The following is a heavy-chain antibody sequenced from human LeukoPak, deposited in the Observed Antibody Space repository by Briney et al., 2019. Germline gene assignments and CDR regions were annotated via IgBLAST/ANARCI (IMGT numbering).Heavy chain of an antibody. J-gene: IGHJ4*02. Sequence: ASVKVSCKASGYTFTSYGISWVRQAPGQGLEWMGWISAYNGNTNYAQKLQGRVTMTTDTSTSTAYMELRSLRSDDTAMYYCARAPGYYDSSGYYGYWGQGTLVTVSS. CDR2: ISAYNGNT. CDR3: ARAPGYYDSSGYYGY. D-gene: IGHD3-22*01. CDR1: GYTFTSYG. V-gene: IGHV1-18*01.